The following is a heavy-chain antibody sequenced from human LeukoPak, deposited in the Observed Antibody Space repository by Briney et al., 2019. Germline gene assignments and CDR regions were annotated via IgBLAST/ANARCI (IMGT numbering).Heavy chain of an antibody. V-gene: IGHV4-59*08. CDR3: ARHPPRGAAAGTDLYYYYGMDV. CDR2: TYYSGST. J-gene: IGHJ6*02. D-gene: IGHD6-13*01. CDR1: GGSISSYY. Sequence: SETLSLTCTVSGGSISSYYWSWIRQPPGKGLEWIGYTYYSGSTNYNPSLKSRVTISVDTSKNQFSLKLSSVTAADTAVYYCARHPPRGAAAGTDLYYYYGMDVWGQGTTVTVSS.